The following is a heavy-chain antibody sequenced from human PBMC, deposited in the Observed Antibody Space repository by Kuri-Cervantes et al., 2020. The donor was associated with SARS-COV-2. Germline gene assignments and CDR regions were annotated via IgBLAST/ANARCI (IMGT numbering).Heavy chain of an antibody. Sequence: GESLKISCTASGFIFSDYYMTWVRQAPGKGLEWVAFIRYDGSNKYYADSVKGRFTISRDNSKNTLYLQMNSLRAEDTAVYYCAREISIVGASDYWGQGTLVTVSS. J-gene: IGHJ4*02. V-gene: IGHV3-30*02. CDR2: IRYDGSNK. D-gene: IGHD1-26*01. CDR1: GFIFSDYY. CDR3: AREISIVGASDY.